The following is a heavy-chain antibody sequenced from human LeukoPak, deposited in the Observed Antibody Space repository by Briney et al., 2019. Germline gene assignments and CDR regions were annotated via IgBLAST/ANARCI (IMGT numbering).Heavy chain of an antibody. CDR1: GFTFTDHY. D-gene: IGHD7-27*01. Sequence: ASVKVSCKASGFTFTDHYMHWVRQAPGQGLEWMGWINAKRGDTNYAQNFPDRVTMTRDTSISTVYMKLSRLTVDDTAVYYCARDHDWGVDNWGQGTLVTVSS. J-gene: IGHJ4*02. CDR3: ARDHDWGVDN. CDR2: INAKRGDT. V-gene: IGHV1-2*02.